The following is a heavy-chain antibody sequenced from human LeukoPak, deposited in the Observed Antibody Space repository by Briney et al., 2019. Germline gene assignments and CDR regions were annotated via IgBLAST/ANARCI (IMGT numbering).Heavy chain of an antibody. CDR1: GGSISSGGYY. J-gene: IGHJ5*02. CDR2: IYHSGST. D-gene: IGHD2-2*01. CDR3: ARDGGVPAAIDWFDP. V-gene: IGHV4-30-2*01. Sequence: PSETLSLTCTVSGGSISSGGYYWSWIRQPPGKGLEWIGYIYHSGSTYYNPSLKSRVTISVDRSKNQFSLKVTSVTVADTAVYYCARDGGVPAAIDWFDPWGQRTLVTVSS.